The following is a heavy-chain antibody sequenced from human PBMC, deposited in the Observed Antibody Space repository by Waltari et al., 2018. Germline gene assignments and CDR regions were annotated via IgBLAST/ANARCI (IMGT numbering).Heavy chain of an antibody. J-gene: IGHJ6*03. CDR2: IYYSGST. CDR3: ARGGGGSYYYYMDV. CDR1: GGSISSYY. D-gene: IGHD1-26*01. Sequence: QVQLQESGPGLVKPSETLSLTCTVSGGSISSYYWSWIRKPPGKGLEWIGYIYYSGSTNYNPSLKSRVTISVDTSKNQFSLKLSSVTAADTAVYYCARGGGGSYYYYMDVWGKGTTVTVSS. V-gene: IGHV4-59*01.